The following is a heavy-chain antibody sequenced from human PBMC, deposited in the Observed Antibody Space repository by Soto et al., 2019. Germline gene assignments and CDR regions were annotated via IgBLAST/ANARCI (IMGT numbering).Heavy chain of an antibody. Sequence: GGYLRLSCSDSGSTFSSISMHWVSKSTGEEVEYVSNMGSDGGRIYYADSVNGRFNMSRDNSYYMLYLQMCSLRPDDAAVYYCVKSRGGPTYDLFDWGQRTQLTVSS. V-gene: IGHV3-64D*06. D-gene: IGHD2-15*01. CDR2: MGSDGGRI. CDR1: GSTFSSIS. J-gene: IGHJ4*02. CDR3: VKSRGGPTYDLFD.